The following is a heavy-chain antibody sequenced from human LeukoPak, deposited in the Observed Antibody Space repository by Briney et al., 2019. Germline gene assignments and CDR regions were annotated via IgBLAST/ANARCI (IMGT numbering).Heavy chain of an antibody. V-gene: IGHV3-7*01. CDR3: ALIRTTKGADY. D-gene: IGHD2/OR15-2a*01. J-gene: IGHJ4*02. CDR2: IKQDGSEK. CDR1: GFTFSSYW. Sequence: GGSLRLSCAASGFTFSSYWMSWVRQAPGKGLEWVANIKQDGSEKYYVDSVKGRFTISRDNAKNSLYLQMNSLRAKDTAVYYCALIRTTKGADYWGQGTLVTVSS.